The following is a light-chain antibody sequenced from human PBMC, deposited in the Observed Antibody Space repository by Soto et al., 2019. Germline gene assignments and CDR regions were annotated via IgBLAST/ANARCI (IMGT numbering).Light chain of an antibody. J-gene: IGLJ2*01. CDR2: GNS. CDR1: GSNIGAGYN. CDR3: QVWDDRGLHVV. V-gene: IGLV1-40*01. Sequence: QSVLTQPSSVSGDPGQTVTISCTGSGSNIGAGYNVHWYQQLPGTAPKLLIHGNSNRPSGVPDRFSASKSGTSASLTISRVEGGDEADYYCQVWDDRGLHVVFGGGTKVTVL.